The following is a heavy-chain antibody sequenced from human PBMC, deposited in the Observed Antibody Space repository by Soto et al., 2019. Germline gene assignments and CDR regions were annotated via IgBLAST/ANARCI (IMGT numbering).Heavy chain of an antibody. D-gene: IGHD3-22*01. J-gene: IGHJ4*02. CDR3: TRLGGYYQALDS. CDR1: GGSLSGYY. V-gene: IGHV4-59*08. CDR2: IYYAGTT. Sequence: QVQLQESGPELVKPSETLSLTCSVSGGSLSGYYWTWTRQPPGKGLEWIGYIYYAGTTTYDPSPKNRVTISLDTPKNQFSLKMYSVPAADTAVDYCTRLGGYYQALDSWGQGTLVTVSS.